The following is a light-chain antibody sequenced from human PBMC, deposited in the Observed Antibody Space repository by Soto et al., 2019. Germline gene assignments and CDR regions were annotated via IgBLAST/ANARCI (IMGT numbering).Light chain of an antibody. V-gene: IGKV1-5*01. CDR3: QECDTYPRT. J-gene: IGKJ1*01. Sequence: DIQMTQSPATLSASVGDRVTITCRARQSIGSWLTWYQQKPGKVPKLLIDDASSLESGVPSRFSGSGSGTEFTKTISRWQTDEFANYDYQECDTYPRTIGQGTNVEIK. CDR1: QSIGSW. CDR2: DAS.